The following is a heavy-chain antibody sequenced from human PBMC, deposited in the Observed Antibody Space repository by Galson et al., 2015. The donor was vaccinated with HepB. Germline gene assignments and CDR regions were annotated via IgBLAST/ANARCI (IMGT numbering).Heavy chain of an antibody. CDR1: GFTFSNAW. D-gene: IGHD3-22*01. J-gene: IGHJ4*02. V-gene: IGHV3-15*01. CDR2: IKSKTDGGTT. Sequence: SLRLSCAASGFTFSNAWMSWVRQAPGKGLEWVGRIKSKTDGGTTDYAAPVKGRFTISRDDSKNTLYLQMNSLKTEDTAVYYCTTTTPYYDSSGLDYWGQGTLVTVSS. CDR3: TTTTPYYDSSGLDY.